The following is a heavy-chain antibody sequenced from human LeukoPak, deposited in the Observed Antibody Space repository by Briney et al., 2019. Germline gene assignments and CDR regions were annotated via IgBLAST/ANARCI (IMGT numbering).Heavy chain of an antibody. CDR3: ARRTSHWYFDL. J-gene: IGHJ2*01. V-gene: IGHV4-59*08. CDR2: IYYSGST. D-gene: IGHD3-16*01. Sequence: PSETLSLTCTVSGGSISSYHWSWIRQPPGKGLEWIGYIYYSGSTNYNPSLKSRVTISVDTSKNQFSLKVSSVTAADTAVYYCARRTSHWYFDLWGRGTLVTVSS. CDR1: GGSISSYH.